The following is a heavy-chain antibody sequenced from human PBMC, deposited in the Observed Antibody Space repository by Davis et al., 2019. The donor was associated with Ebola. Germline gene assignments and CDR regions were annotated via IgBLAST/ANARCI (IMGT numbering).Heavy chain of an antibody. CDR2: ISSSSSYI. CDR3: AKSGLSFGVVKYHYGMDV. V-gene: IGHV3-21*04. CDR1: GFTFSSYS. Sequence: GESLKISCAASGFTFSSYSMNWVRQAPGKGLEWVSSISSSSSYIYYADSAKGRFTISRDNSKKTLYLQMNSLRAEDTAVYYCAKSGLSFGVVKYHYGMDVWGKGTTVTVSS. J-gene: IGHJ6*04. D-gene: IGHD3-3*01.